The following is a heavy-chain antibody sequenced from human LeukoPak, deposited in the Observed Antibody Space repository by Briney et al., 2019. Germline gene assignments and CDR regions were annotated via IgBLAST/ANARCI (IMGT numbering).Heavy chain of an antibody. Sequence: SETLSLTCTVSGGSITTYYWSWIRQPAGKGLEWIGHIYTSGSTNYSPSLKSRVTMSLDTSKNQFSLNLRSVTAADTAVYYCARDPGTYYDSSGYYSVGAFDIWGQGTMVTVSS. V-gene: IGHV4-4*07. CDR1: GGSITTYY. D-gene: IGHD3-22*01. CDR3: ARDPGTYYDSSGYYSVGAFDI. CDR2: IYTSGST. J-gene: IGHJ3*02.